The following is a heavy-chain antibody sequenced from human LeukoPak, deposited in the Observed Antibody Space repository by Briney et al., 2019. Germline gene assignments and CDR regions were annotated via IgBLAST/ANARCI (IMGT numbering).Heavy chain of an antibody. D-gene: IGHD3-10*01. V-gene: IGHV3-21*01. CDR1: GFTFSSYS. CDR3: ARDRKLLYGSGSYYLFDY. Sequence: GGSLRLSCAASGFTFSSYSMNWVRQAPGKGLEWASSISSSSSYIYYADSVKGRFTISRDNAKNSLYLQMNSLRAEDTAVYYCARDRKLLYGSGSYYLFDYWGQGTLVTVSS. J-gene: IGHJ4*02. CDR2: ISSSSSYI.